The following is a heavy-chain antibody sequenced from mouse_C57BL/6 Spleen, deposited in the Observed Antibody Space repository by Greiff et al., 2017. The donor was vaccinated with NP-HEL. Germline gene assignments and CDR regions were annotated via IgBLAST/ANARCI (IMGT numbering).Heavy chain of an antibody. Sequence: EVQLVESGGDLVKPGGSLKLSCAASGFTFSSYGMSWVRQTPDKRLEWVATISSGGSYTYYPDSVKGRFPISRDNAKNTLYLQMSSLKSEDTAMYYCASISLITTVVEGFAYWGQGTLVTVSA. D-gene: IGHD1-1*01. CDR3: ASISLITTVVEGFAY. J-gene: IGHJ3*01. CDR2: ISSGGSYT. CDR1: GFTFSSYG. V-gene: IGHV5-6*01.